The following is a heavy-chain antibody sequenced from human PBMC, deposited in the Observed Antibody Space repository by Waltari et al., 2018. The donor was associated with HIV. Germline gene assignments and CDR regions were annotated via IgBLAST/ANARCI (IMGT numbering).Heavy chain of an antibody. Sequence: QVQLVESGGGVVQPGRSLRLSCAASGFTFSSYAMHWVRQAPGKGLEWVAVISYDGSNKYYADSVKGRFTISRDNSKNTLYLQMNSLRAEDTAVYDCASLMVVTMVRGVTDYYYGMDVWGQGTTVTVSS. J-gene: IGHJ6*02. V-gene: IGHV3-30-3*01. D-gene: IGHD3-10*01. CDR1: GFTFSSYA. CDR2: ISYDGSNK. CDR3: ASLMVVTMVRGVTDYYYGMDV.